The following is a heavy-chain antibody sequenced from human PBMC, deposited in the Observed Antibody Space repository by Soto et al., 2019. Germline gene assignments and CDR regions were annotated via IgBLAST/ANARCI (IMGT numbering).Heavy chain of an antibody. J-gene: IGHJ4*02. CDR3: AIHSGYSYYFDY. D-gene: IGHD5-18*01. CDR1: GGTFSSYA. CDR2: IIPIFGTA. V-gene: IGHV1-69*13. Sequence: ASVKVSCKASGGTFSSYAISWVRQAPGQGLEWMGGIIPIFGTANYAQKFQGRVTITADESTSTAYMELSSLRSEDTAVYYCAIHSGYSYYFDYWGQGTLVTVSS.